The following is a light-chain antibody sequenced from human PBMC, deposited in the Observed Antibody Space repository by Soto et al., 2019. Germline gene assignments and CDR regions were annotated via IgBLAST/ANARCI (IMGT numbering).Light chain of an antibody. V-gene: IGKV3-15*01. J-gene: IGKJ1*01. CDR1: QSVSSK. Sequence: EIVMTQSPATLSVSPGEGATLSCRASQSVSSKLAWYQQKPGQAPRLLIYGASTRATGIPARFSGSGSGTEFTLTISSLQPDDFATYYCQQYNSYSPWTFGQGTKVDI. CDR3: QQYNSYSPWT. CDR2: GAS.